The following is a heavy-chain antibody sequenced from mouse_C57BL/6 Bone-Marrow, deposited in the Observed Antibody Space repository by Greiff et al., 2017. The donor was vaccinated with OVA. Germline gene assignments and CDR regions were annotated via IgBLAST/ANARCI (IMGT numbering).Heavy chain of an antibody. D-gene: IGHD3-1*01. V-gene: IGHV1-50*01. J-gene: IGHJ2*01. CDR3: ARDRIGRP. Sequence: VQLQQPGAELVKPGASVKLSCKASGYTFTSYWMQWVKQRPGQGLEWIGEIDPSDSYTNYNQKFKGKATLTVDTSSSTAYMQLSSLTSEDSAVYYCARDRIGRPGGQGTTLTVSS. CDR2: IDPSDSYT. CDR1: GYTFTSYW.